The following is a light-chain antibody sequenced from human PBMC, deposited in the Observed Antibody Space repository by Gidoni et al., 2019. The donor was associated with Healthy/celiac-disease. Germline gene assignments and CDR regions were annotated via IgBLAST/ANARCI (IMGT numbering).Light chain of an antibody. Sequence: PGTLSVSPGERATLSCRASQSVSSSYLAWYQQKPGQAPRLLIYGASSRATGIPDRFSGSGSGTDFTLTISRLEPEDFAVYYCQQYGSSPPLTFGGGTKVEIK. CDR1: QSVSSSY. CDR3: QQYGSSPPLT. V-gene: IGKV3-20*01. J-gene: IGKJ4*01. CDR2: GAS.